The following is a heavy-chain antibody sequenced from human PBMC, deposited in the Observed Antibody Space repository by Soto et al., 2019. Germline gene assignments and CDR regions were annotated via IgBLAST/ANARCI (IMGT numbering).Heavy chain of an antibody. V-gene: IGHV3-30-3*01. CDR1: GFTFRSYA. Sequence: QVQLVESGGGVVQPGRSLRLSCAASGFTFRSYAMHWVRQAPGKGLEWVAVISYDGSNKYYADSVKGRFTISRDNSKNTLYLQMNSLRAEDTAVYYCAREGLVPAATPWFDYWGQGTLVTVSS. J-gene: IGHJ4*02. CDR2: ISYDGSNK. D-gene: IGHD2-2*02. CDR3: AREGLVPAATPWFDY.